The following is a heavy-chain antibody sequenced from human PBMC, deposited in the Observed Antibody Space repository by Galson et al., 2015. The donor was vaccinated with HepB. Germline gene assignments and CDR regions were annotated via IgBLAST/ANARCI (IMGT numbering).Heavy chain of an antibody. V-gene: IGHV3-48*04. J-gene: IGHJ4*02. CDR1: GLTLSSYT. CDR3: ARDPPLGTPFDY. D-gene: IGHD7-27*01. Sequence: SLRLSCAASGLTLSSYTMRWVRQSPGRGLQWVSYISTNGATTYYADSVRGRFTISRDNAKNSLYLQMNSLRADDTAVYYCARDPPLGTPFDYWGQGTLVTVSS. CDR2: ISTNGATT.